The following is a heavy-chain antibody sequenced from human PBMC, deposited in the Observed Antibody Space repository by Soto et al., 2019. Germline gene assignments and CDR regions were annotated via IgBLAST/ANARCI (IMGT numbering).Heavy chain of an antibody. CDR1: GFTFSSYD. D-gene: IGHD1-26*01. V-gene: IGHV3-13*01. Sequence: GGSLRLSCAASGFTFSSYDLHWVRQATGKGLEWVSAIGTAGDTYYQGSVKGRFTISRENAKNSLYLQMNNLRAGDTAVYYCAGELLSGGFDYWGQGTLVTVSS. J-gene: IGHJ4*02. CDR2: IGTAGDT. CDR3: AGELLSGGFDY.